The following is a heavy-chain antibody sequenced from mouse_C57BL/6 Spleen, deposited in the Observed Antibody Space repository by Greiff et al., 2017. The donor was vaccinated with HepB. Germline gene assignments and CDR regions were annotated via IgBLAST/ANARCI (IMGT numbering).Heavy chain of an antibody. V-gene: IGHV1-72*01. J-gene: IGHJ2*01. Sequence: QVQLQQPGAELVKPGASVKLSCKASGYTFTSYWMHWVKQRPGRGLEWIGRIDPNSGGTKYNEKFKSKATLTVDKPSSTAYMRLSSLTSEDSAVYYCARLGEGDYGLSCFDYWGQGTTLTVSS. CDR3: ARLGEGDYGLSCFDY. CDR1: GYTFTSYW. D-gene: IGHD2-4*01. CDR2: IDPNSGGT.